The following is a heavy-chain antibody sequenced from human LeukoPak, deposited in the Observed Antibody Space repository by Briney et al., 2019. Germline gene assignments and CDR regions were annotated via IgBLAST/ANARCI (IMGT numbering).Heavy chain of an antibody. Sequence: GESLKISCKGSGYSFTSYWIGWVRQMPGKGLEWMGIIYPGDSDTRYSPSFQGQVTISADKSISTAYLQWSSLKASDTAMYYCARYYYDSSGYYFFGAFDIWGQGTMVTVSS. CDR3: ARYYYDSSGYYFFGAFDI. V-gene: IGHV5-51*01. CDR1: GYSFTSYW. CDR2: IYPGDSDT. J-gene: IGHJ3*02. D-gene: IGHD3-22*01.